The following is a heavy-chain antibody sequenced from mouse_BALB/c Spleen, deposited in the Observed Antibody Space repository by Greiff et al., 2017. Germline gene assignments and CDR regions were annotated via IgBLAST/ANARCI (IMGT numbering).Heavy chain of an antibody. V-gene: IGHV2-6-7*01. CDR1: GFSLTGYG. Sequence: VKLMESGPGLVAPSQSLSITCTVSGFSLTGYGVNWVRQPPGKGLEWLGMIWGDGSTDYNSALKSRLSISKDNSKSQVFLKMNSLQTDDTARYYCARSKSTMITTGAMDYWGQGTSVTVSS. J-gene: IGHJ4*01. CDR3: ARSKSTMITTGAMDY. D-gene: IGHD2-4*01. CDR2: IWGDGST.